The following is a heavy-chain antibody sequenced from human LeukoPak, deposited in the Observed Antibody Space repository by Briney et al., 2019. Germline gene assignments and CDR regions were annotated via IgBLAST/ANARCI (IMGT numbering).Heavy chain of an antibody. V-gene: IGHV3-74*01. D-gene: IGHD3-10*01. CDR3: ARDVPRTSGP. J-gene: IGHJ5*02. CDR1: GFTFSSEW. Sequence: GGSLRLSCAASGFTFSSEWMHWVRQAPGRGLVWISHIDGNGRTTNYGDPVRGRFTVSRDNAKNTLYLQMNSLRAEDTAVYHCARDVPRTSGPWGQGTLVTVSS. CDR2: IDGNGRTT.